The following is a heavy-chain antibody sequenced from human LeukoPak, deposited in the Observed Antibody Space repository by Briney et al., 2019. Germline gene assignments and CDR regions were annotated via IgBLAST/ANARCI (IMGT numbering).Heavy chain of an antibody. CDR3: TSFRGGDFPPV. CDR2: VNSDGTTT. CDR1: GFTFSSYW. Sequence: PGGSLRLSCAASGFTFSSYWTHWVRQAPGKGLVWVSRVNSDGTTTTYADSVRGRFTISRDNAKNTLYLQMNSLRAEDTAVYYCTSFRGGDFPPVWGQGTLVTVSS. J-gene: IGHJ4*02. D-gene: IGHD2/OR15-2a*01. V-gene: IGHV3-74*01.